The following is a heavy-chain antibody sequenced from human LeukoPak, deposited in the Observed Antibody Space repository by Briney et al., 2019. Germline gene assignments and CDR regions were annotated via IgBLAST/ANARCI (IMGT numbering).Heavy chain of an antibody. V-gene: IGHV3-66*01. CDR2: IYSGGST. CDR3: ARASRSSWYHDY. CDR1: GFTVSSNY. J-gene: IGHJ4*02. Sequence: GGSLRLSCAASGFTVSSNYMSWVRQAPGKGLEWVSVIYSGGSTYYADSVKGRFTISRDNSKNTLYLQMNSLRAEDTAVYYCARASRSSWYHDYWGQGTLVTVSS. D-gene: IGHD6-13*01.